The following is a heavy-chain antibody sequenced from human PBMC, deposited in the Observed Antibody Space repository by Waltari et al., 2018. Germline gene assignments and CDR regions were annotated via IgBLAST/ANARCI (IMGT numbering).Heavy chain of an antibody. J-gene: IGHJ3*01. CDR3: AKDGDYSLPGYDAFDV. CDR2: ISGSSSYI. V-gene: IGHV3-21*03. D-gene: IGHD2-21*01. CDR1: GFTFSSST. Sequence: EVQLVESGGGLVKPGGSLRLSCAASGFTFSSSTMNWVRQAPGTGLEWVSSISGSSSYIYYADSVKGRFTISRDNAKNSLYLQMNRLRAEDTAVYYCAKDGDYSLPGYDAFDVWGQGTLVTVSS.